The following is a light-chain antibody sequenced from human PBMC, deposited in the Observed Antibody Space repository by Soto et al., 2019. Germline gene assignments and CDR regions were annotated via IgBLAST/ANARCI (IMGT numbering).Light chain of an antibody. Sequence: DIAMTQSQSSVSSYVGDRVTITCRASQGISSWLAWYQQKPGKAPKLLIYAASSLQSGVPSRLSGSGSGTDFTLTISRLQPEDFAIYDCQQANSFPLTFGGGTKVDIK. CDR2: AAS. CDR1: QGISSW. CDR3: QQANSFPLT. J-gene: IGKJ4*01. V-gene: IGKV1-12*01.